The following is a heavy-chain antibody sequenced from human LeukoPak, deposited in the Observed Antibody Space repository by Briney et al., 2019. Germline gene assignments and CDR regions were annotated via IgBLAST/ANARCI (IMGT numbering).Heavy chain of an antibody. CDR2: ITSSGTTR. Sequence: GGSLRLSCKVSGFTLKDHYMSWFRQSPGRGLEWISWITSSGTTRDHADSVKGRFTISRDNTKNSVYLEMSSLRADDTAVYYCARDPDYGDPYWGQGTLVTVSS. D-gene: IGHD4-17*01. CDR3: ARDPDYGDPY. V-gene: IGHV3-11*01. CDR1: GFTLKDHY. J-gene: IGHJ4*02.